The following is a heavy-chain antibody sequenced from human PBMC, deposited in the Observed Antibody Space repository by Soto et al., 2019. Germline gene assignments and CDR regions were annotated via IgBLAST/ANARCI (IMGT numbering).Heavy chain of an antibody. CDR1: GFTVSSNY. D-gene: IGHD1-26*01. CDR3: ARAPSGSYYIGNAFDI. CDR2: IYSGGST. V-gene: IGHV3-53*01. Sequence: GGSLRLSCAASGFTVSSNYMSWVRQAPGKGLEWVSVIYSGGSTHYADSVKGRFTISRDNSKNTLYLQMNSLRAEDTAVYYCARAPSGSYYIGNAFDIWGQGTMVTVSS. J-gene: IGHJ3*02.